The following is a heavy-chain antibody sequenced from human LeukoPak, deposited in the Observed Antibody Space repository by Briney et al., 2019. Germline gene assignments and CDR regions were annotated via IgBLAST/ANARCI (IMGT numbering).Heavy chain of an antibody. V-gene: IGHV4-59*13. CDR3: ARRGDYVALDY. J-gene: IGHJ4*02. CDR2: IYYSGST. CDR1: GGSISSYY. Sequence: KPSETLSLTCTVSGGSISSYYWSWIRQPPGKGLQWIGYIYYSGSTYYSPSLDSRVTISVDTSKNHFSLKLSSVTAADTAVYYCARRGDYVALDYWGQGTLVTVSS. D-gene: IGHD4-17*01.